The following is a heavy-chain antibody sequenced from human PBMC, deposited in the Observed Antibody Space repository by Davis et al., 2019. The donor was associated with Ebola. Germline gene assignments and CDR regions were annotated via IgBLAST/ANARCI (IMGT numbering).Heavy chain of an antibody. D-gene: IGHD1-7*01. CDR1: GCSMTSSS. J-gene: IGHJ4*02. Sequence: PGGSLRPSCPVPGCSMTSSSWTWIRHSPGNGLGWIGYIFSSGSTRYNPSLKSRVAMSVDTSKKQFALMLKSLTAADTAVYYCARVDYNWNFATFHYWGQGNLVTVSS. CDR2: IFSSGST. CDR3: ARVDYNWNFATFHY. V-gene: IGHV4-59*01.